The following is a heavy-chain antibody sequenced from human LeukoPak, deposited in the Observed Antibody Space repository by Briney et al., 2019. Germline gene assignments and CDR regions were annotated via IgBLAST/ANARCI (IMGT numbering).Heavy chain of an antibody. CDR2: MNPNSGNT. V-gene: IGHV1-8*01. Sequence: ASVKVSCKASGYTFTSYDINWVRQATGQGLEWMGWMNPNSGNTGYAQKFQGRVTMTRNTSISTVYMELSSLGSEDTAVYYCARSNRYCSGGSCMVYWGQGTLVTVSS. CDR1: GYTFTSYD. J-gene: IGHJ4*02. CDR3: ARSNRYCSGGSCMVY. D-gene: IGHD2-15*01.